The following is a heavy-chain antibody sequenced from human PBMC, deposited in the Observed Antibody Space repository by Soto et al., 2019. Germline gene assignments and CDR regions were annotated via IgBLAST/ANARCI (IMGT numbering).Heavy chain of an antibody. V-gene: IGHV1-69*13. CDR2: IIPIFGTA. CDR3: ARFLGICGGDCYQTYYYYGMDV. J-gene: IGHJ6*02. Sequence: ASVKVSCKASGGTFSSYAISWVRQAPGQGLEWMGGIIPIFGTANYAQKFQGRVTITADESTSTAYMELSSLRSEDTAVYYCARFLGICGGDCYQTYYYYGMDVWGQGTTVTVSS. CDR1: GGTFSSYA. D-gene: IGHD2-21*02.